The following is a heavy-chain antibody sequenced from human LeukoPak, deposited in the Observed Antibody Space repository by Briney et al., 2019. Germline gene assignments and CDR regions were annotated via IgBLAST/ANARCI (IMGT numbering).Heavy chain of an antibody. Sequence: ASVKVSCKASGYSFIDYYIQWVRQAPGQGLEWVGWINPKNGGTNYAQNFRGRVTMTSDTSISTLYMELTTLRSDDTAVFYCARDMMQGVMGYWGQGTLVTVPS. J-gene: IGHJ4*02. CDR2: INPKNGGT. CDR1: GYSFIDYY. D-gene: IGHD3-16*01. CDR3: ARDMMQGVMGY. V-gene: IGHV1-2*02.